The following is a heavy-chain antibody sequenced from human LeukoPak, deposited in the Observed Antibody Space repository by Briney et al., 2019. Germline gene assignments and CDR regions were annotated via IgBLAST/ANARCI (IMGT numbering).Heavy chain of an antibody. Sequence: ASVKVSCKASGYTFTGYYMHWVRQAPGQGLEWMGWISASKGSTNYAQKLQGRVTMTTDTSTTTAYMELRSLRSDDTAVYYCARVRLDNTMNFDYWGQGTLVTVSS. CDR1: GYTFTGYY. CDR2: ISASKGST. CDR3: ARVRLDNTMNFDY. D-gene: IGHD3-22*01. V-gene: IGHV1-18*04. J-gene: IGHJ4*02.